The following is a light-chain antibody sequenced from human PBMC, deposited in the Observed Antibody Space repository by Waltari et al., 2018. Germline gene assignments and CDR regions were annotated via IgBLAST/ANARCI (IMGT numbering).Light chain of an antibody. CDR3: NSYTGSSSWV. V-gene: IGLV2-14*01. J-gene: IGLJ3*02. CDR1: RSDVGFYNY. Sequence: QSALTQPPSVSGSPGQSITISCYGPRSDVGFYNYVSCDQQHPGKAPKLMIYDVSQRPSGVSDRFSGSKSGNTASLTISGLQAEDEADYYCNSYTGSSSWVFGGGTKVTV. CDR2: DVS.